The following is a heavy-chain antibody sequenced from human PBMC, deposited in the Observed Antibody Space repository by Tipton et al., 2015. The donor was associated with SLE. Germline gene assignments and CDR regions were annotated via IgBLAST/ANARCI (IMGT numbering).Heavy chain of an antibody. CDR3: ARSWNDAPPDLGY. Sequence: TLSLTCAVYGGSFSGYYWSWIRQPPGKGLEWIGEINHSGGTNYNPSLKSRVTISVDTSKNQFSLKLSSVTAADTAVYYCARSWNDAPPDLGYWGQGTLVTVSS. J-gene: IGHJ4*02. CDR2: INHSGGT. D-gene: IGHD1-1*01. CDR1: GGSFSGYY. V-gene: IGHV4-34*01.